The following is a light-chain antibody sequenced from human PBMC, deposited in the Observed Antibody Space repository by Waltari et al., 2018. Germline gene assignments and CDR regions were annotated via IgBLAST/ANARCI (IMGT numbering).Light chain of an antibody. CDR1: SSNIGSNT. CDR3: AAWDDSLIGPV. V-gene: IGLV1-44*01. Sequence: QSVLTQPPSASGTPGQRVTISCSGSSSNIGSNTVSWYQQLPGTAPKLLIYTNNQRPSWVPDRFSGSKSGTSASLAIRGLQSEDEAHYYCAAWDDSLIGPVFGGGTKLTVL. J-gene: IGLJ3*02. CDR2: TNN.